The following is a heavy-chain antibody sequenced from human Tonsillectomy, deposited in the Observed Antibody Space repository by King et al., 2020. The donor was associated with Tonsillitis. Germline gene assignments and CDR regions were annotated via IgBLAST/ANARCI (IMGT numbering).Heavy chain of an antibody. CDR3: AKEGTYYYDSSGYWVTYYFDY. CDR2: ISGSGCST. D-gene: IGHD3-22*01. J-gene: IGHJ4*02. V-gene: IGHV3-23*04. Sequence: VQLVESGGGLVQPGGSLRLSCAASGFTFSSYAMSWVRQAPGKGLEWVSAISGSGCSTYYADSVKGRFTISRDNSKNTLYLQMNSLRAEDTAVYYCAKEGTYYYDSSGYWVTYYFDYWGQGTLVTVSS. CDR1: GFTFSSYA.